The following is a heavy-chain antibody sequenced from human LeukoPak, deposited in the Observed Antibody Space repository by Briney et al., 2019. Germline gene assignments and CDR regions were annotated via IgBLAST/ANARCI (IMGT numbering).Heavy chain of an antibody. CDR3: ARRLAYGDSADY. Sequence: QTGGSLRLSCAASVFTVSSNYMSWVRQAPGKGLEWVSVIYSGGSTYYADSVKGRFTISRDNSKNTLYLQMNSLRAEDTAVYYCARRLAYGDSADYWGQGTLVTVSS. CDR1: VFTVSSNY. V-gene: IGHV3-53*01. CDR2: IYSGGST. J-gene: IGHJ4*02. D-gene: IGHD4-17*01.